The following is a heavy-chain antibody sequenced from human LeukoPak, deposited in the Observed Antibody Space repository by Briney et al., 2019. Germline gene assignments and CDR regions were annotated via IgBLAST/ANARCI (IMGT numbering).Heavy chain of an antibody. CDR3: ARSAGGNYFDY. J-gene: IGHJ4*02. V-gene: IGHV3-21*01. CDR2: ISSGTNYI. CDR1: GFTFDNYN. D-gene: IGHD2-8*02. Sequence: GGSLRLSCAASGFTFDNYNMNWARQAPGKGLEWVSSISSGTNYIFEADSVKGRFTVTKDTALNSLSLQMNSLRADDTAVYYCARSAGGNYFDYWDQGTLVTVSS.